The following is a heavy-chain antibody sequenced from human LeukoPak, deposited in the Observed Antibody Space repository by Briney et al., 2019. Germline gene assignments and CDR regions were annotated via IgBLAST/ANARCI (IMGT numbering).Heavy chain of an antibody. CDR2: ISSSSSYI. J-gene: IGHJ6*02. CDR3: ARLYCSSTSCYGYYYYYGMDV. V-gene: IGHV3-21*01. CDR1: GFTFSSYS. D-gene: IGHD2-2*01. Sequence: PGGSLRLSCAASGFTFSSYSMNWVRQAPGKGLEWVSSISSSSSYIYYADSVKGRFTISRDNAKNSLYLQMNSLRAEDTAVYYCARLYCSSTSCYGYYYYYGMDVWGQGTTVTVSS.